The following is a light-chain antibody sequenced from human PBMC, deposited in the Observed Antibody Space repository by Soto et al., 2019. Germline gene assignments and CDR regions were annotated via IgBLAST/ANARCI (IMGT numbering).Light chain of an antibody. CDR3: MQALQAPLT. J-gene: IGKJ1*01. Sequence: DIVMTQSPLSLPVTPGEPASISCRSSQSLLYSNGYNYLDWYLQKPGQSPQLLIYLVYNRASGVTDRFSGSVSGTDFTLKISRVEAEDVGLYYCMQALQAPLTFGQGTKVDIK. CDR2: LVY. V-gene: IGKV2-28*01. CDR1: QSLLYSNGYNY.